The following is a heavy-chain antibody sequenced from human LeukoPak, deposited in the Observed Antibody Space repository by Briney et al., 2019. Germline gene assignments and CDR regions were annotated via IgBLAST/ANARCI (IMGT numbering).Heavy chain of an antibody. CDR3: ASVTGDRVY. CDR2: IDHSGST. D-gene: IGHD7-27*01. V-gene: IGHV4-30-2*01. J-gene: IGHJ4*02. CDR1: GGSISSGGYS. Sequence: SETLSLTCAVSGGSISSGGYSWSWIRQPPGKGLEWIGYIDHSGSTYYNPSLKSRVTISVDRSKNQFSLKLSSVTAADTAVYYCASVTGDRVYWGQGTLVTVSS.